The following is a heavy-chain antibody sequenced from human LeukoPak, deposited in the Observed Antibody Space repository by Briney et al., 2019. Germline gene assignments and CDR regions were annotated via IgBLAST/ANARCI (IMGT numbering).Heavy chain of an antibody. V-gene: IGHV4-59*01. Sequence: PAETLSLTCTVSDGSISGYHWSWIRQPPGKGLEWIGNIYYSGSTNYNPSLKSRVTISVDTSKNQFSLKLSSVTAADTAVYYCARSTVTAAPLFYWGQGTLVTVSS. CDR1: DGSISGYH. CDR2: IYYSGST. J-gene: IGHJ4*02. CDR3: ARSTVTAAPLFY. D-gene: IGHD4-17*01.